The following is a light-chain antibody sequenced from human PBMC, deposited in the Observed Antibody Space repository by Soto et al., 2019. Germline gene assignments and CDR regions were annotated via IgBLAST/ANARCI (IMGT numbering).Light chain of an antibody. J-gene: IGKJ2*01. Sequence: DIQLTQSPSLLSTSVGDRVTITCRARQGISSFLAWYQQKPGKAPKLLISAASTLQGGVPSRFSGSGSGTEFTLTISTLQPEDFATYYCQQLNGYPFTFGQGTRLEIK. CDR1: QGISSF. V-gene: IGKV1-9*01. CDR2: AAS. CDR3: QQLNGYPFT.